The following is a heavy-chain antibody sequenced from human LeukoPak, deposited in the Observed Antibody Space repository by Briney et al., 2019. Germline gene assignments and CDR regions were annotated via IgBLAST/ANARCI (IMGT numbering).Heavy chain of an antibody. D-gene: IGHD2-21*02. CDR2: IKQDGSEK. V-gene: IGHV3-7*01. CDR1: GFTFSSYW. Sequence: GSLRLSCAASGFTFSSYWMSWVRQAPGKGLEWVANIKQDGSEKYYVDSVKGRFTISRDNAKNSLYLQMNSLRAEDTAVYYCARGGQPLLGNWFDPWGQGTLVPVSS. CDR3: ARGGQPLLGNWFDP. J-gene: IGHJ5*02.